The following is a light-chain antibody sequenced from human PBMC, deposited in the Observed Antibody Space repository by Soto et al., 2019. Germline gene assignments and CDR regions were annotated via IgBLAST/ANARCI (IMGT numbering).Light chain of an antibody. CDR2: GAS. CDR1: QSVSSSY. CDR3: QQYSSWPLN. V-gene: IGKV3D-7*01. Sequence: PGERVTLSCRASQSVSSSYLTWYQQKPGQAPRLLIYGASTRATSIPARFSGSGSGTDFTLTISSLQPEDFAVYYCQQYSSWPLNFGGGTKVEIK. J-gene: IGKJ4*01.